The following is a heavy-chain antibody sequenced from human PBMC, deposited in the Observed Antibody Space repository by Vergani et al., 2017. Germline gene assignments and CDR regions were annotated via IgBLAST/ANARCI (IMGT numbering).Heavy chain of an antibody. V-gene: IGHV1-69*01. D-gene: IGHD3-3*01. CDR1: GGTFSSYA. Sequence: QVQLVQSGAEVKKPGSSVKVSCKASGGTFSSYAISWVRQAPGQGLEWMGGIIPIFGTANYEQKFQGRVTITADESTSTAYMELSSLRSEDTAVYYCATEITIFGVVINYYYYKDVWGKGPAITVS. CDR2: IIPIFGTA. CDR3: ATEITIFGVVINYYYYKDV. J-gene: IGHJ6*03.